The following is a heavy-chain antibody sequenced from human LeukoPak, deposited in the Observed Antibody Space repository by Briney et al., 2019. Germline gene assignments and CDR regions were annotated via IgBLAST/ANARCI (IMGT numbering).Heavy chain of an antibody. CDR3: ATDGGYCSRTSCYRGDYFDF. CDR1: GFTFSSYW. Sequence: GGSLRLSCAASGFTFSSYWMNRVRQAPGKGLEWVANIKQDGSERYYVDSVKGRFTISRDNAKNSLLLQMNSLRAEDTAVYYCATDGGYCSRTSCYRGDYFDFWGQGILVTVSS. J-gene: IGHJ4*02. D-gene: IGHD2-2*02. V-gene: IGHV3-7*01. CDR2: IKQDGSER.